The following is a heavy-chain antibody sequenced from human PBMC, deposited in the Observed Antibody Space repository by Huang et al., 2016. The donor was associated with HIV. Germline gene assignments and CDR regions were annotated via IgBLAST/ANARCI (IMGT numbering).Heavy chain of an antibody. CDR2: INHSEST. CDR3: ARARQGDQLEQSNYFDF. V-gene: IGHV4-34*02. Sequence: QVQLQQWGAGLLKPSENLSLTCAVYGGAFSDYYWSWIRQSPEKGLEWIGEINHSESTNFNPYRKSRVTLSVDTSKNQFSLKLTSGTAADTAVYYCARARQGDQLEQSNYFDFWGQGTLVTVSS. D-gene: IGHD1-1*01. J-gene: IGHJ4*02. CDR1: GGAFSDYY.